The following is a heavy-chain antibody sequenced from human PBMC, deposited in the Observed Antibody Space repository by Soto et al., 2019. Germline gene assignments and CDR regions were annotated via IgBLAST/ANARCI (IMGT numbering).Heavy chain of an antibody. J-gene: IGHJ4*02. CDR2: IFSNDEK. V-gene: IGHV2-26*01. CDR1: GFSLSNARMG. CDR3: ARSIAVAGQKFDY. D-gene: IGHD6-19*01. Sequence: QVTLKESGPVLVKPTETLTLTCTVSGFSLSNARMGVSWIRQPPGKALEWLAHIFSNDEKSYSTSLKSRLTXSXAXXKRQVVLTMTNMDPVDTATYYCARSIAVAGQKFDYWGQGTLVTVSS.